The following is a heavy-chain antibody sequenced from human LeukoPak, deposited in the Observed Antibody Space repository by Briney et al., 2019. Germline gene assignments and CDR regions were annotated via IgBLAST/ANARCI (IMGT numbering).Heavy chain of an antibody. D-gene: IGHD2-21*02. CDR1: GFTVSSNY. Sequence: PGGSLRLSCAASGFTVSSNYMSWVRQAPGKGLEWVSVIYSGGSTYYADSVKGQFTISRDNSKNTLYLQMSSLRAEDTAVYYCARDVTGGDGYYYYYGMDVWGQGTTVTVSS. CDR2: IYSGGST. CDR3: ARDVTGGDGYYYYYGMDV. V-gene: IGHV3-53*01. J-gene: IGHJ6*02.